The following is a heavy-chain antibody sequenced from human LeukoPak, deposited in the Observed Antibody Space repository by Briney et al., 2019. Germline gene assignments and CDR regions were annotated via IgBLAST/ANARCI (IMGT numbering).Heavy chain of an antibody. J-gene: IGHJ3*02. V-gene: IGHV6-1*01. CDR3: ARDGNSYYYDSSGYHGAFDI. CDR2: TYYRSRWYN. D-gene: IGHD3-22*01. CDR1: GDSVSSNTAG. Sequence: SQTLSLTCAISGDSVSSNTAGWSWIRQSPSRGLEWLGRTYYRSRWYNDDAGSVKSRITINADTSKNQFSLKLSSVTAADTAVYYCARDGNSYYYDSSGYHGAFDIWGQGTMVTVSS.